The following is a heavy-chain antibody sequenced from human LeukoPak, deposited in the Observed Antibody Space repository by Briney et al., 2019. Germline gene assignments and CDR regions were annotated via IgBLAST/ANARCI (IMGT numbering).Heavy chain of an antibody. D-gene: IGHD5-18*01. Sequence: SETLSLTCTVSGGSISSSSYYWGWIRQPPGKGLEWIGSIYYSGSTYYNPSLKSRVTISVDTSKNQFSLKLSSVTAADTAVYYCASQLRAYMDVWGKGTTVTVSS. J-gene: IGHJ6*03. CDR1: GGSISSSSYY. V-gene: IGHV4-39*07. CDR2: IYYSGST. CDR3: ASQLRAYMDV.